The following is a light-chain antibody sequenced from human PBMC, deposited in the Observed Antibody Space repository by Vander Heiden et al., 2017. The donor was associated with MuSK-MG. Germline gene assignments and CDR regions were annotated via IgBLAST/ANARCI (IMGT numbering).Light chain of an antibody. CDR2: WAS. CDR3: QHHDTTPVG. Sequence: DIVMTQSPDSLAVSLGERATINCKSSQSVLYSSNTKNYLAWYQQKPGQSPKLLIYWASTRASGVPDRFSGSGSGTDFTLTISSLQAEDVAVYYCQHHDTTPVGFGQGTKLEIK. CDR1: QSVLYSSNTKNY. J-gene: IGKJ2*03. V-gene: IGKV4-1*01.